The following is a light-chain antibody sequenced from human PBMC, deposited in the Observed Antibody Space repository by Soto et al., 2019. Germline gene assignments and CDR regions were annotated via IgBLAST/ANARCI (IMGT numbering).Light chain of an antibody. CDR2: GAS. Sequence: DIQMTQSPSSLSASVGDGVTITCRASQSISSYVSWYQQKPGKAPKRLIFGASNLESGVPSRFSGTGSGTEFILTITNLQPEDFATYYCLQHTYIWSFGQGTKVDI. CDR1: QSISSY. CDR3: LQHTYIWS. V-gene: IGKV1-17*02. J-gene: IGKJ1*01.